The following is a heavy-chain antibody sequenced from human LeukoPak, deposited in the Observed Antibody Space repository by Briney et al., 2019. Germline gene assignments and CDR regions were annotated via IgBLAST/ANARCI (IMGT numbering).Heavy chain of an antibody. J-gene: IGHJ5*02. CDR1: GGSISSSNW. Sequence: SETLSLTCAVSGGSISSSNWWSWVRQPPGKGLEWIGEIYHSGSTNYNPSLKSRVTISVDKSKNQFSLKLSSVTAADTAVYYCARVPFVAVAGTNWFDPWGQGTLVTVSS. CDR2: IYHSGST. D-gene: IGHD6-19*01. CDR3: ARVPFVAVAGTNWFDP. V-gene: IGHV4-4*02.